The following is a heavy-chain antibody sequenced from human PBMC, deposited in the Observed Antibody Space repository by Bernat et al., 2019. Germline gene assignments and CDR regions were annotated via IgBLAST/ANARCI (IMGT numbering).Heavy chain of an antibody. V-gene: IGHV4-31*03. CDR1: GGSISSCGYY. CDR3: ARGLAARTGFDY. Sequence: QVQLQESGPGLVKPSQTLSLTCTVSGGSISSCGYYWSWIRQHPGKGLEWIGYIYYSGSTYYNPSLKTRVTISVDTSKNQFSLKLSSVTAADTAVYYCARGLAARTGFDYWGQGTLVTVSS. J-gene: IGHJ4*02. CDR2: IYYSGST. D-gene: IGHD6-6*01.